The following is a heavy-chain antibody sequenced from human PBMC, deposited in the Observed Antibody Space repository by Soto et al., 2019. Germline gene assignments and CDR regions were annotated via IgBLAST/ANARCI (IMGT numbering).Heavy chain of an antibody. CDR2: ISNSGVDT. V-gene: IGHV3-23*01. Sequence: EAQLLESGGGLVQPGGSLRLSCAASGFTFSSHAMSWVRQAPGKGLEWVSGISNSGVDTFYADSVKGRFTVSRDNSKNTLYLQMNSLRVEDTAVYYCAKGRFNFDYWGQGTLVTVSS. CDR1: GFTFSSHA. CDR3: AKGRFNFDY. J-gene: IGHJ4*02.